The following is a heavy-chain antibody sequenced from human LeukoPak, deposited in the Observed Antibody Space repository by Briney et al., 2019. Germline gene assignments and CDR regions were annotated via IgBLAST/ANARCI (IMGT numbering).Heavy chain of an antibody. V-gene: IGHV3-7*01. D-gene: IGHD3-10*01. Sequence: GGSLRLSCAASGFTFSSYWMSWVRQAPGKGLEWVANIRQDGSEKYYVDSVKGRFTISRDNAKNSLYLQMNSLRAGDTAAYYCARSAMVQGVIWGFYYYMDVWGKGTTVTVSS. CDR1: GFTFSSYW. CDR2: IRQDGSEK. CDR3: ARSAMVQGVIWGFYYYMDV. J-gene: IGHJ6*03.